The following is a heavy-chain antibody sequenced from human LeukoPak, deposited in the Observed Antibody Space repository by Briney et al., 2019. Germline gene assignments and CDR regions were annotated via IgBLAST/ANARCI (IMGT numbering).Heavy chain of an antibody. D-gene: IGHD3-10*01. V-gene: IGHV1-24*01. CDR1: GYTLTELS. J-gene: IGHJ6*03. CDR3: ARGKFGELAYYMDV. CDR2: FDPEDGET. Sequence: ASVKVSCKVSGYTLTELSMHWVRQAPGKGLEWMGGFDPEDGETIYAQKFQGRVTITADESTSTAYMELSSLRSEDTAVYYCARGKFGELAYYMDVWGKGTTVTISS.